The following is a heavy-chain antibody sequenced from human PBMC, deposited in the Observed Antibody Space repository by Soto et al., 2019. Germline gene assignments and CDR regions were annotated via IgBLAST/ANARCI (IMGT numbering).Heavy chain of an antibody. Sequence: QLQLQESGPGLVKPSETLSLACTVAGGFISSSSSYWGWIRQSPGKGLEWIANIHSGGTTYYTSSLKSRVIISVDTSKDQFSLWVSSVTAADTAVYYCARLLTPAFGRDYFDPWGQGTLVIVSS. CDR1: GGFISSSSSY. CDR2: IHSGGTT. J-gene: IGHJ4*02. V-gene: IGHV4-39*01. CDR3: ARLLTPAFGRDYFDP. D-gene: IGHD3-10*01.